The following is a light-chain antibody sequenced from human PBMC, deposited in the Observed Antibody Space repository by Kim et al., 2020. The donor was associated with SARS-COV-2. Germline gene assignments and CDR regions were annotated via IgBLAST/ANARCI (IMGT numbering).Light chain of an antibody. CDR1: QSVRSN. J-gene: IGKJ1*01. V-gene: IGKV3-15*01. CDR2: GAS. CDR3: QQYDNWPLT. Sequence: VSPGEVVTLSCRASQSVRSNLAWYQQKPGQAPRLLMYGASTRATDIPARFSGGGSGTEFTLTISSLQSEDFAIYSCQQYDNWPLTFGQGTKVDIK.